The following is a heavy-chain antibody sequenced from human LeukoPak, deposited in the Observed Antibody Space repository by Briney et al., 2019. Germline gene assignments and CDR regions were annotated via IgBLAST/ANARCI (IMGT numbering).Heavy chain of an antibody. V-gene: IGHV3-7*01. J-gene: IGHJ4*02. CDR1: GFTFSSYW. CDR3: ARNEWADY. CDR2: INHNGNVN. D-gene: IGHD1-26*01. Sequence: GGSLRLSCAASGFTFSSYWMNWARQAPGEGLEWVASINHNGNVNYYVDSVKGRFTISRDNAKNSLYLQMNSLRDEDTAVYYCARNEWADYWGQGTLVTVSS.